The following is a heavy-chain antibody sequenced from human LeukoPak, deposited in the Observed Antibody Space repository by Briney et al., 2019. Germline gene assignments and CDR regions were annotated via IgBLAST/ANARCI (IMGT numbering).Heavy chain of an antibody. V-gene: IGHV1-18*01. J-gene: IGHJ5*02. D-gene: IGHD2-2*01. CDR1: GYTFTSYG. CDR3: ANGEGYCSSASCYHWFDP. Sequence: ASVKVSCKASGYTFTSYGISWVRQAPGQGLEWMGWVSAYNGNTNYAQKLQGRVTMTTDTSTSTAYMELRSLRSDDTAVYYCANGEGYCSSASCYHWFDPWGQGTLVTVSS. CDR2: VSAYNGNT.